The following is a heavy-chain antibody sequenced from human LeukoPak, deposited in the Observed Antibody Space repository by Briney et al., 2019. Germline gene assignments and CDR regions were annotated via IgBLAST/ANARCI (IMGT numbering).Heavy chain of an antibody. Sequence: ASVKVSCKAFGYTFTSNYMHWVRQAPGQGPEWMGVISPSGGSTTYAQKFRGRVTLTRDMSTSTDYLELSSLRSEDTAVYYCAREKYYDFWSGYYVPYWGQGTLVTVSS. D-gene: IGHD3-3*01. CDR1: GYTFTSNY. CDR2: ISPSGGST. CDR3: AREKYYDFWSGYYVPY. J-gene: IGHJ4*02. V-gene: IGHV1-46*01.